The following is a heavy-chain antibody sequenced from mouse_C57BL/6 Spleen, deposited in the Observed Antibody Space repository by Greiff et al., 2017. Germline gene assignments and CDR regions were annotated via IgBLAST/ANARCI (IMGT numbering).Heavy chain of an antibody. J-gene: IGHJ4*01. CDR2: IYPGSGNT. V-gene: IGHV1-76*01. CDR1: GYTFTDYY. CDR3: ARFTTVVENYAMDY. Sequence: QVQLQQSGAELVRPGASVKLSCKASGYTFTDYYINWVKQRTGQGLEWIARIYPGSGNTYYNEKFKGKATLTAEKSSSTAYMQLSSLTSEDSAVYFCARFTTVVENYAMDYWGQGTSVTVAS. D-gene: IGHD1-1*01.